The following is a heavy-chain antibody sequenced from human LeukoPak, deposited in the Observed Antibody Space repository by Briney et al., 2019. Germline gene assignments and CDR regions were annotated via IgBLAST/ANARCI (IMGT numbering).Heavy chain of an antibody. Sequence: SQTLSLTCTVSGGSISSGGYYWSWIRQPPGKGLEWIGYIYHSGSTYYNPSLKSRVTISVDRSKNQFSLKLSSVTAADTAVYYCASRKAAAGTGYYWGQGTLVTVSS. D-gene: IGHD6-13*01. CDR2: IYHSGST. V-gene: IGHV4-30-2*01. CDR3: ASRKAAAGTGYY. CDR1: GGSISSGGYY. J-gene: IGHJ4*02.